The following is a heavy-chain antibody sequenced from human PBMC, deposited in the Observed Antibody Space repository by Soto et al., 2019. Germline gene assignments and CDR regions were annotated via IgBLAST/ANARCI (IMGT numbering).Heavy chain of an antibody. CDR3: ARDGNWFDP. V-gene: IGHV3-48*03. J-gene: IGHJ5*02. Sequence: GGSLSLSCAASGFTFSNFEMNWVRQAPGKGLEWLSYISSSGGTMYYADSVKGRFTISRDNAQNSLYLQMNSLRAEDTAVYYCARDGNWFDPSGQGTLVTVYS. CDR1: GFTFSNFE. CDR2: ISSSGGTM.